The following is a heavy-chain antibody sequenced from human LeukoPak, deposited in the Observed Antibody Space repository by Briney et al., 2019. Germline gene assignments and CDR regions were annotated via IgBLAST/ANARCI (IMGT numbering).Heavy chain of an antibody. D-gene: IGHD3-22*01. CDR3: ASTAGYYYDSSGYYPEYFQH. CDR2: IYYSGST. V-gene: IGHV4-61*08. CDR1: GGSISSGGYY. Sequence: SQTLSLTCTVSGGSISSGGYYWSWIRQPPGKGLEWIGYIYYSGSTNYNPSLKSRVTISVDTSKNQFSLKLSSVTAADTAVYYCASTAGYYYDSSGYYPEYFQHWGQGTLVTVSS. J-gene: IGHJ1*01.